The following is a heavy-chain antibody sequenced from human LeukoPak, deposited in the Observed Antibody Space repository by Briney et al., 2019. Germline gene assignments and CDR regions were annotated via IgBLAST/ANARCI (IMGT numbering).Heavy chain of an antibody. J-gene: IGHJ3*02. Sequence: GESLKISFKGSGYSFTSYWISWVRQMPGKGVEWMGRIDPSDSYTNYSPSFQGHVTISADKSISTAYLQWSSLKASDTAMYYCARERSWELLVNDAFDIWGQGTMVTVSS. CDR2: IDPSDSYT. CDR3: ARERSWELLVNDAFDI. V-gene: IGHV5-10-1*01. D-gene: IGHD1-26*01. CDR1: GYSFTSYW.